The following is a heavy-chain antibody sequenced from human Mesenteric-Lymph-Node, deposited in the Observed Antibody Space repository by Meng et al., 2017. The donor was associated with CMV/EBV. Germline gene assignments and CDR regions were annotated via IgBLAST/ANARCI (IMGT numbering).Heavy chain of an antibody. V-gene: IGHV3-30*02. D-gene: IGHD3-10*02. Sequence: GGSLKISCEASGFNFRSYGMHWVRQAPGKGLEWVTFIRSEGNSKYYLDSVKGRFTISRDNSKNTVYLQMTSLTADDTGTYYCAKDMFSNFACIDYWGQGALVTVSS. CDR2: IRSEGNSK. CDR3: AKDMFSNFACIDY. J-gene: IGHJ4*02. CDR1: GFNFRSYG.